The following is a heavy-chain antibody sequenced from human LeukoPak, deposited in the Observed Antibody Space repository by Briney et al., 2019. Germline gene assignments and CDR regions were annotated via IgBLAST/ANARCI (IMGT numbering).Heavy chain of an antibody. J-gene: IGHJ5*02. CDR2: IYSGGST. CDR1: GFTVSSNY. V-gene: IGHV3-66*01. Sequence: PGGSLRLSCAASGFTVSSNYMSWVRQAPGKGLEWVSVIYSGGSTYYADSVKGRFTISRDNSKNTLYLQMNSLRAEDTAVYYCAREYSSGWSHVNNWFDPWGQGTLVTVSS. CDR3: AREYSSGWSHVNNWFDP. D-gene: IGHD6-19*01.